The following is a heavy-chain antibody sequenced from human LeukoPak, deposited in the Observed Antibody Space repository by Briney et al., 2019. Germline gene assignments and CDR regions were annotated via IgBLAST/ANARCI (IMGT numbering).Heavy chain of an antibody. J-gene: IGHJ4*02. V-gene: IGHV4-59*08. CDR3: VRHYGSSGYYPY. Sequence: SETLSLTCTVSGGSISSSYWGWIRQPPGKGLEWIGYVYYSGTTDYNPSLKSRVTISVDTSRYQFSLKLSSVTAEDTAVYYCVRHYGSSGYYPYWGQGTLVTVSP. CDR1: GGSISSSY. CDR2: VYYSGTT. D-gene: IGHD3-22*01.